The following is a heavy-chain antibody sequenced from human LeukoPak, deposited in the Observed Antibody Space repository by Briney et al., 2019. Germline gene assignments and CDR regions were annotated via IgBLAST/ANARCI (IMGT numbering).Heavy chain of an antibody. V-gene: IGHV1-58*01. D-gene: IGHD4-17*01. J-gene: IGHJ3*02. CDR2: IIVGSGAT. CDR3: AAELYGVYTDCCTFHI. CDR1: GFTFSTSA. Sequence: ASVKVSCKTSGFTFSTSAVQWVRQARGQRLEWIGWIIVGSGATDYAQSLQGRFTITRDMSTNTAYMELSSLGSEDSAVYYCAAELYGVYTDCCTFHIWGQGTMVTVSS.